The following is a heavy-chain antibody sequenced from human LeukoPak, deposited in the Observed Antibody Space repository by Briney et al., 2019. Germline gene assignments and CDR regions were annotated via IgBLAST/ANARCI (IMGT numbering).Heavy chain of an antibody. CDR2: IYPGDSDA. CDR3: ARRRDLYSGSYYPFDY. V-gene: IGHV5-51*01. CDR1: GYSFTSYW. D-gene: IGHD1-26*01. Sequence: MHGESLKISCKGSGYSFTSYWIGWVRQMPGKGLKWMGIIYPGDSDARYSPSFQGQVTISADKSISTAYLQWSSLKASDTAMYYCARRRDLYSGSYYPFDYWGQGTLVTVSS. J-gene: IGHJ4*02.